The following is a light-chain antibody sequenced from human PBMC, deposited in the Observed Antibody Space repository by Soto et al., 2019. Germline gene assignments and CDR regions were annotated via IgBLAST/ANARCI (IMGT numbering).Light chain of an antibody. V-gene: IGKV3-20*01. CDR1: QSVSSSY. CDR3: QHYGSSPWT. CDR2: GAS. J-gene: IGKJ1*01. Sequence: EIVLTQSPGTLSLSPGERATLSCRASQSVSSSYLAWYQQKPGQAPRLLIYGASSRATGIPDRFSGSGSGTDFTLTISRLELDVFAVYYCQHYGSSPWTFGQGTGVDI.